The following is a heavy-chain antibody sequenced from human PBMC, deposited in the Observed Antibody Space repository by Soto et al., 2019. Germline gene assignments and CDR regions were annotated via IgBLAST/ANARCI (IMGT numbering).Heavy chain of an antibody. V-gene: IGHV2-5*02. CDR1: GFPRNTRAVA. D-gene: IGHD6-6*01. CDR3: SHTYSTSPDDGFAV. Sequence: QITLKESGHTLVTPTHMVTLTCTFSGFPRNTRAVAGAWIRPPPGGALEWLALIYWADDNRYRTSLRSRLTISKDPPKPQVVLRMTTMAPLQTCTYYGSHTYSTSPDDGFAVWGQGARVSVSA. J-gene: IGHJ3*01. CDR2: IYWADDN.